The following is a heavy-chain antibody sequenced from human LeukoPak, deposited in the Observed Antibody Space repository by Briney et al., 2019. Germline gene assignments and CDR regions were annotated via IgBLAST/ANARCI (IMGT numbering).Heavy chain of an antibody. CDR3: ARVLPVPYLLDS. CDR2: FFQSEKS. Sequence: SETLSLTCGISGHSTTRGNYWAWFRQSPGKGLEWIATFFQSEKSLYNASLKSRVIMSLDTSESQFSLNLTSVTAADTAVYYCARVLPVPYLLDSWGQGTHVTVSS. D-gene: IGHD3-10*02. CDR1: GHSTTRGNY. V-gene: IGHV4-38-2*01. J-gene: IGHJ4*02.